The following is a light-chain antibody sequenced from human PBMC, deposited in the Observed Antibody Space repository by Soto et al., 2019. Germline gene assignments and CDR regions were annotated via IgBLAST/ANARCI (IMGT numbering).Light chain of an antibody. CDR3: ASSTNTNTRI. CDR2: DVN. CDR1: SSDIGSYDD. Sequence: QSALTQPPSVSGSPGQSITISCTGTSSDIGSYDDVSWHQQHPGEVPRLLIFDVNRRPSGISDRFSGSKSGHTSTLVISGLQADDEADYYCASSTNTNTRIFGGGTKLTVL. V-gene: IGLV2-14*03. J-gene: IGLJ2*01.